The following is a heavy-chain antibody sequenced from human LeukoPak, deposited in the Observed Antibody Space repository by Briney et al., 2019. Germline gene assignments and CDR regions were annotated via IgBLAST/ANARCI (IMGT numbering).Heavy chain of an antibody. CDR3: AGTYYYDSSGYYPAFDY. Sequence: ASVKVSCKASGYSFTDYAMHWVRQAPGQRLEWMGWINAANGSTKYSQKFQGRVTITRDTSASRAYMELSSLRSEDTAVYYCAGTYYYDSSGYYPAFDYWGQGTLVTVPS. D-gene: IGHD3-22*01. V-gene: IGHV1-3*01. J-gene: IGHJ4*02. CDR2: INAANGST. CDR1: GYSFTDYA.